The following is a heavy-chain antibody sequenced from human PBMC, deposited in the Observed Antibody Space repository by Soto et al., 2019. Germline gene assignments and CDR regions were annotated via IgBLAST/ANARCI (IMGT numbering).Heavy chain of an antibody. V-gene: IGHV4-30-4*01. Sequence: QVQLQESGPGLVKPSQTLSLTCTVSGGSISSGDYYWSWIRQPPGKGLEWIGNIYYSGSTYYNPSRQSRVTISVDTSKTQFSLKLSSATAADTAVDYCASRHSSPYFDYWGQGTLVTVSS. CDR3: ASRHSSPYFDY. D-gene: IGHD6-13*01. CDR1: GGSISSGDYY. J-gene: IGHJ4*02. CDR2: IYYSGST.